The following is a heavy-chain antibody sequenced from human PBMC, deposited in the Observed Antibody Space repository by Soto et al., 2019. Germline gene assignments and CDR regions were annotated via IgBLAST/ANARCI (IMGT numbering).Heavy chain of an antibody. Sequence: ASVKVSCKASGYTFTGYYMHWVRQAPGQGLEWMGWINPNSGGTNYAQKFQGWVTMTRDTSISTAYMELSRLRSDYTAVYYCASSPPLPTRYYFDYWGQGTLVTVSS. CDR1: GYTFTGYY. CDR2: INPNSGGT. CDR3: ASSPPLPTRYYFDY. J-gene: IGHJ4*02. V-gene: IGHV1-2*04. D-gene: IGHD1-1*01.